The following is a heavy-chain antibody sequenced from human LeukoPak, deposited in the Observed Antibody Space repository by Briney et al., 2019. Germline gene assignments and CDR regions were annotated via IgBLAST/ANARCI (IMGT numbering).Heavy chain of an antibody. Sequence: SETLSLTCTVSGGSISSDYWSWIRQPAGKGLEWIGRIYTSGGTKYNSSLKSRVTMSVDTSKNQFSLKVNSVTAADTAVYYCAIDQYAGYNSSWGYYYYMDVWGKGTTVTVSS. V-gene: IGHV4-4*07. J-gene: IGHJ6*03. CDR2: IYTSGGT. CDR1: GGSISSDY. D-gene: IGHD6-13*01. CDR3: AIDQYAGYNSSWGYYYYMDV.